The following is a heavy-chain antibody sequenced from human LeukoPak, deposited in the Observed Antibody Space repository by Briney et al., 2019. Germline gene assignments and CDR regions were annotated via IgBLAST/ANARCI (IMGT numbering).Heavy chain of an antibody. J-gene: IGHJ4*02. CDR1: GYTFTGYY. CDR3: ARCLGTVAGIECDY. CDR2: INPNSGGT. Sequence: ASVKVSCKASGYTFTGYYMHWVRQAPGQGLEWMGWINPNSGGTNYAQKFQGWVTMTRDTSISTAYMELSRLRSDDTAVYYCARCLGTVAGIECDYWGQGTLVTASS. D-gene: IGHD6-19*01. V-gene: IGHV1-2*04.